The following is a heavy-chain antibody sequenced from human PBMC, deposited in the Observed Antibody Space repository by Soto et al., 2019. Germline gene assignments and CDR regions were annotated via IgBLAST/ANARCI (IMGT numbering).Heavy chain of an antibody. CDR2: IYYSGST. CDR1: GGSISSGGYY. J-gene: IGHJ6*02. D-gene: IGHD1-1*01. Sequence: QVQLQESGPGLVKPSQTLSLTCTVSGGSISSGGYYWSWIRQHPGKRLEWIGYIYYSGSTYYNPSLKSRVTISVDTSKNQFSLKLSSVTAADTAVYYCATSTTGTTYYYYGMDVWGQGTTVTVSS. V-gene: IGHV4-31*03. CDR3: ATSTTGTTYYYYGMDV.